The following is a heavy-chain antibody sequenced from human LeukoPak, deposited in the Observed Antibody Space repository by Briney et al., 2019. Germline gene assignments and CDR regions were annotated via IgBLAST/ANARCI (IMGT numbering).Heavy chain of an antibody. CDR1: GGSISSYY. CDR2: IYYSGST. J-gene: IGHJ3*02. Sequence: PSETLSLTCTVSGGSISSYYWSWIRQPPGKGLEWIGYIYYSGSTNYNPSLKNRVTISLDTSKNQFSLKLSSVTAADTAVYYCARVTTDQFDAFDIWGQGTMVTVSS. D-gene: IGHD1-1*01. CDR3: ARVTTDQFDAFDI. V-gene: IGHV4-59*01.